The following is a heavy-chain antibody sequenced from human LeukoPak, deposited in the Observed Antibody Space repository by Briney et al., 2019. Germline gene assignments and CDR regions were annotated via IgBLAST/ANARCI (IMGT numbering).Heavy chain of an antibody. CDR3: ARGRKVQYYYDSSGYSGVNWFDP. D-gene: IGHD3-22*01. CDR1: GYSISSGYH. CDR2: IYHSGST. J-gene: IGHJ5*02. Sequence: SETLSLTCSVSGYSISSGYHWGWIRQPPGKGLEWIGSIYHSGSTYYNPSLKSRVTISVDTSKNQFSLKLSSVTAADTAVYYCARGRKVQYYYDSSGYSGVNWFDPWGQGTLVTVSS. V-gene: IGHV4-38-2*02.